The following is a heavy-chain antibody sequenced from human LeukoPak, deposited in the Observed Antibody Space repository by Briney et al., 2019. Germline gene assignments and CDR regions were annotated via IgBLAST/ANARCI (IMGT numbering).Heavy chain of an antibody. CDR3: ARDCDYYRADY. J-gene: IGHJ4*02. D-gene: IGHD4-17*01. V-gene: IGHV3-7*04. Sequence: GGSLRLPCAGSGPRFSNFWVGWVRQTRGKKLEGVASIMKDGSVTKYVDSVKGRFTISRDNAKNSLYLQMNSLRAEDTAVYYCARDCDYYRADYWGQGALVTVSS. CDR1: GPRFSNFW. CDR2: IMKDGSVT.